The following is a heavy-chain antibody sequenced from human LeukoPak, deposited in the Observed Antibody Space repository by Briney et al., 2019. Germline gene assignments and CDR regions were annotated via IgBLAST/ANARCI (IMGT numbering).Heavy chain of an antibody. V-gene: IGHV5-51*01. CDR1: GYSFTSYC. CDR2: IYPGDSGP. CDR3: GMSGDRVPLQDDVFDV. D-gene: IGHD1-26*01. Sequence: GESLKNSCKVSGYSFTSYCNGWVRQMPGKGLEWMGIIYPGDSGPTYSPSFQGQVTISVDKSINTAYLQWSSLQASDTAMYYCGMSGDRVPLQDDVFDVWGQGTMVTVST. J-gene: IGHJ3*01.